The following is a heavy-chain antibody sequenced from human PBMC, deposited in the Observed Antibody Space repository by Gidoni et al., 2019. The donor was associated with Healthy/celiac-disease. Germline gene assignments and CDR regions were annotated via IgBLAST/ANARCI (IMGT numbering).Heavy chain of an antibody. J-gene: IGHJ6*02. CDR2: IWYDGSNK. CDR3: AREEYYDFWSASGYYGMDV. V-gene: IGHV3-33*01. D-gene: IGHD3-3*01. CDR1: GFTFRCSG. Sequence: QVQLVESGGGVVQPGTSLRLSCSAAGFTFRCSGLHWVRQAPAKGLEWVSVIWYDGSNKYYADAVKGRFTISRDNSKNTLYLQMNSLRAEDTAVYYCAREEYYDFWSASGYYGMDVWGQGTTVTVSS.